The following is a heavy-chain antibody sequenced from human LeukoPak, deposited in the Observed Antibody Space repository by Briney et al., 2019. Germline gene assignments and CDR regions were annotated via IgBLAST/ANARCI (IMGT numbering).Heavy chain of an antibody. Sequence: GGSLRLSCEASGFTFSSYGMHWVRQAPGKGLEWVAVISYDGSNKYYADSVKGRFTISRDNSKNTLYLQMNSLRAEDTAVYYCAKGAGYSSGWYVDYWGQGTLVTVSS. CDR1: GFTFSSYG. CDR2: ISYDGSNK. J-gene: IGHJ4*02. V-gene: IGHV3-30*18. CDR3: AKGAGYSSGWYVDY. D-gene: IGHD6-19*01.